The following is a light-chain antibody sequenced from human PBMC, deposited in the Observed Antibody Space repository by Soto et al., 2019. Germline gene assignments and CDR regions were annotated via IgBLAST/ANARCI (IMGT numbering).Light chain of an antibody. CDR3: QQYNSYSPWT. CDR2: DAS. Sequence: DIQMTQSPSTLSASVGDRVTITCRASQSISSWLAWYQQKPGKAPKLLIYDASSLESGVPSRFSGSGSGTEFTLPISSLQPDDFETYYCQQYNSYSPWTFGQGTKVEIK. J-gene: IGKJ1*01. CDR1: QSISSW. V-gene: IGKV1-5*01.